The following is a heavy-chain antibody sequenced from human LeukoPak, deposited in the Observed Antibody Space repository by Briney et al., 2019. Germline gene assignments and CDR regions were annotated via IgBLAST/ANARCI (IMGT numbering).Heavy chain of an antibody. Sequence: SQTLSLTCTVSGGSISSGSYYWSWIRQPAGKGLEWIGRIYTSGSTNYNPSLKSRVTISVDTSKNQFSLKLSSVTAADTAVYYCARVTRYFVPTYYYYYYMDVWGKGTTVTVSS. J-gene: IGHJ6*03. CDR2: IYTSGST. CDR3: ARVTRYFVPTYYYYYYMDV. D-gene: IGHD3-9*01. V-gene: IGHV4-61*02. CDR1: GGSISSGSYY.